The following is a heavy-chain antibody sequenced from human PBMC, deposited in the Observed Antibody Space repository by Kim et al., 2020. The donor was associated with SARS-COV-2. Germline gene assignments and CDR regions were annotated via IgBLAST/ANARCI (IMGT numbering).Heavy chain of an antibody. CDR3: AKAVRRYCSSTSCQNFD. CDR2: ISYDGSNK. D-gene: IGHD2-2*01. Sequence: GGSLRLSCAASGFTFSSYGMHWVRQAPGKGLEWVAVISYDGSNKYYADSVKGRFTISRDNSKNTLYLQMNSLRAEDTAVYYCAKAVRRYCSSTSCQNFD. V-gene: IGHV3-30*18. CDR1: GFTFSSYG. J-gene: IGHJ4*01.